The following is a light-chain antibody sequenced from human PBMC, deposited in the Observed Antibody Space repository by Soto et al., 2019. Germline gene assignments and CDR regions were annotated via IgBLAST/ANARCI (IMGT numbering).Light chain of an antibody. J-gene: IGKJ1*01. CDR1: QSVSSN. CDR2: GAS. CDR3: QQYNNWPLWT. V-gene: IGKV3-15*01. Sequence: EIVMTQSPATLSVSPGERATLSCRASQSVSSNLAWYQQKPGQAPRLLIYGASTRATGIPARFSGSVAGTEFTLTISSLQSEDFAVYYCQQYNNWPLWTFGQGNKGEIK.